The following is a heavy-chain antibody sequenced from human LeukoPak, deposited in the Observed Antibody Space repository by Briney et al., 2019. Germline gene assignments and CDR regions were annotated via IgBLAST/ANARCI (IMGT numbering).Heavy chain of an antibody. CDR2: IKQDGSEK. V-gene: IGHV3-7*01. CDR3: ARDTARVPAADAFDI. CDR1: GFTFSSYR. J-gene: IGHJ3*02. Sequence: GGSLRLSCAASGFTFSSYRMSWVRQAPGKGLEWVANIKQDGSEKYYVDSVKGRFTISRDNAKNSLYLQMNSLRAEDTAVYYCARDTARVPAADAFDIWGQGTMVTVSS. D-gene: IGHD2-2*01.